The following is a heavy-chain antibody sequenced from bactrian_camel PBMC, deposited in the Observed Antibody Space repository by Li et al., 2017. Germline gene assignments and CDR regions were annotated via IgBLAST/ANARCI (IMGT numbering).Heavy chain of an antibody. CDR3: MVWRETGDGPYNV. V-gene: IGHV3S53*01. CDR2: ITTTGRT. Sequence: HVQLVESGGGSVQAGGSLRLTCAASGSMYDNMCVGWFRQPPGGDREGLASITTTGRTYIADFVKGRFTISRDNTTKRVDLQMNSLRPEDTAVYYCMVWRETGDGPYNVGGQGTQVTVS. D-gene: IGHD7*01. J-gene: IGHJ4*01. CDR1: GSMYDNMC.